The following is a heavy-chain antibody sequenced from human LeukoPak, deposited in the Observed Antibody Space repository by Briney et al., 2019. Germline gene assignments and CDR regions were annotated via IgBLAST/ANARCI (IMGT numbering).Heavy chain of an antibody. V-gene: IGHV3-11*06. CDR2: ISSSSSYI. CDR3: ARDHSITMVRGLFDY. CDR1: GFTFSDYY. D-gene: IGHD3-10*01. J-gene: IGHJ4*02. Sequence: PGGSLRLSCAASGFTFSDYYMSWVRQAPGKGLEWVSSISSSSSYIYYADSVKGRFTISRDNAKNSLYLQMNSLRAEDTAVYYCARDHSITMVRGLFDYWGQGTLVTVSS.